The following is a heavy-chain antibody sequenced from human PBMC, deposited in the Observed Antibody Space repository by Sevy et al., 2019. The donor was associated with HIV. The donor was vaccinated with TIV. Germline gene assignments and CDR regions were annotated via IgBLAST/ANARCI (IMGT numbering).Heavy chain of an antibody. J-gene: IGHJ4*02. D-gene: IGHD3-3*01. Sequence: GGSLRISCAASGFSVNSNYMTWVRQAPGKGLDWVSIIYSDGSTKYADALKGRFTISRDNSKNTMYLQMNSLRVEDTAVYYCARGGTIFGLVRHYFDYWGQGTLVTVSS. V-gene: IGHV3-66*01. CDR2: IYSDGST. CDR3: ARGGTIFGLVRHYFDY. CDR1: GFSVNSNY.